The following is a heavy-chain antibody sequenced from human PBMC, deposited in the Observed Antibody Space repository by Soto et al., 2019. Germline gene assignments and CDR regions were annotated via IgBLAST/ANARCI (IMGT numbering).Heavy chain of an antibody. D-gene: IGHD3-16*01. CDR1: GYTFTGYY. CDR3: ARVNYDYVWGSDGDYFDY. Sequence: ASVKVSCKASGYTFTGYYMHWVRQAPGQGLEWMGWINPNSGGTNYAQKFQGWVTMTRDTSISTAYMELSRLRSDDTAVYYCARVNYDYVWGSDGDYFDYWGQGTLVTVYS. CDR2: INPNSGGT. V-gene: IGHV1-2*04. J-gene: IGHJ4*02.